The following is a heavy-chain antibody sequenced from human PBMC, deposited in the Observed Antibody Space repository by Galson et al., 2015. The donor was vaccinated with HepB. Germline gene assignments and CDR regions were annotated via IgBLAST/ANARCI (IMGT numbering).Heavy chain of an antibody. J-gene: IGHJ5*02. CDR1: GATFKSYT. CDR3: AYAGDGSGGSCHEGS. V-gene: IGHV1-69*10. CDR2: IITIFGIV. Sequence: SVKLSCKASGATFKSYTFDWVRQAPGQGLEWMGGIITIFGIVAYAQRFKGRLTITADKSTSTLYMELSSLTSEDTAIYYCAYAGDGSGGSCHEGSWGQGTLITVSS. D-gene: IGHD2-15*01.